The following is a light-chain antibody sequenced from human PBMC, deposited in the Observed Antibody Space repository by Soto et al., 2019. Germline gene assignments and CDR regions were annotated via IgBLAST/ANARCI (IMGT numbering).Light chain of an antibody. CDR1: QSVSSY. V-gene: IGKV3-11*01. Sequence: EIVLTQSPATLSLSPGETATLSCRASQSVSSYLVWYQQKPGQAPRLLIYDASNRATGIPARFSGSGSGTDFTLTISSLEPEDFAVYYCQQGSNWLFTFGGGTKVEIK. CDR3: QQGSNWLFT. J-gene: IGKJ4*01. CDR2: DAS.